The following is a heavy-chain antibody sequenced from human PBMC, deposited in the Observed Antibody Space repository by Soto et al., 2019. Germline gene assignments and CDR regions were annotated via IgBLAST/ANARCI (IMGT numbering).Heavy chain of an antibody. V-gene: IGHV3-23*01. J-gene: IGHJ4*02. Sequence: GRFLRHSCGASGVTCSSYAMSWVLKAPGKGLEWVSAISGSGGSTYYADSVKGRFTISRDNSKNTLYLQMNSLRAEDTAVYYCAKLAGSIAAAGLFDYWGQGTLVTVSS. CDR3: AKLAGSIAAAGLFDY. CDR1: GVTCSSYA. D-gene: IGHD6-13*01. CDR2: ISGSGGST.